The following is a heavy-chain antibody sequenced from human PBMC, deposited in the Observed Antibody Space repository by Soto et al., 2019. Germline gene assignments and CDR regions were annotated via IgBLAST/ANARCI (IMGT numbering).Heavy chain of an antibody. Sequence: ASVKVSCKASGYTFTGYYMHWVRQAPRQGLEWMGWINPNSGGTNYAQKFQGWVTMTRDTSISTAYMELSRLRSDDTAVYYCARGNNFFGPPYGSGSYYRWDNWFDPWAQGTLVPVSS. CDR1: GYTFTGYY. V-gene: IGHV1-2*04. CDR3: ARGNNFFGPPYGSGSYYRWDNWFDP. J-gene: IGHJ5*02. CDR2: INPNSGGT. D-gene: IGHD3-10*01.